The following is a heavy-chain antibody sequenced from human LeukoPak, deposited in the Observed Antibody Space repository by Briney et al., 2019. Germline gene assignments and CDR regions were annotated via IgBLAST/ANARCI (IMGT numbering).Heavy chain of an antibody. CDR3: AREGYSYGYFVDY. D-gene: IGHD5-18*01. Sequence: TSQTLSLTCTVSGGSISSGSYYWSWIRQPAGKGLEWIGRIYTSGSTIYNPSLKSRVTISVDTSKNQFSLKLSSVTAADTAVYYCAREGYSYGYFVDYWGQGTLVSVCS. J-gene: IGHJ4*02. CDR1: GGSISSGSYY. V-gene: IGHV4-61*02. CDR2: IYTSGST.